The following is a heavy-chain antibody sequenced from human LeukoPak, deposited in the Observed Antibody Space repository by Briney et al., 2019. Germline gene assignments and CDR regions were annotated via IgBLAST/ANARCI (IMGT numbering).Heavy chain of an antibody. Sequence: GGSLRLSCAASGFTFSAYGMHWVRQAPGKGLEWVGIIWNDGSHKYYGDSVKGRFTISRDNSKTTLFLQMNSPTAEDTAVYYCAKDGYGPEDSSGYRIDDFWGQGTLVTVSS. V-gene: IGHV3-30*02. CDR3: AKDGYGPEDSSGYRIDDF. CDR2: IWNDGSHK. D-gene: IGHD6-19*01. CDR1: GFTFSAYG. J-gene: IGHJ4*02.